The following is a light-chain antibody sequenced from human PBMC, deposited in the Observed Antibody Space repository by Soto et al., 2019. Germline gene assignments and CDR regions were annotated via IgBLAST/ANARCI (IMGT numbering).Light chain of an antibody. V-gene: IGKV1-5*03. CDR2: KAS. Sequence: DIQMTQCPSTLSASVGDRLTITCRASQSISTWLSWYQQKPGKAPKVLIYKASNLQSGVSSRFSGSGSGTEFTLTISSLQPDDFATYYCQDYNSWTFGQGTKVEI. CDR1: QSISTW. J-gene: IGKJ1*01. CDR3: QDYNSWT.